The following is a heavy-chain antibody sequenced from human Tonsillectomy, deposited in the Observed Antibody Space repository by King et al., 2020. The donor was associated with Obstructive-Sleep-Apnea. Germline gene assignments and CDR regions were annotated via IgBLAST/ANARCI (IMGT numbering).Heavy chain of an antibody. CDR2: INPGGRST. V-gene: IGHV1-46*02. D-gene: IGHD2-21*02. J-gene: IGHJ4*02. CDR1: GYSFNIYS. Sequence: VQLVQSGAEVKKPGASVIISCRASGYSFNIYSVHWVRQAPGQGLEWVGRINPGGRSTTFARNFQGRVALTRDTSTTTVFMELSSLTSEDTAVYFCARVKTCPRDDDCSSLGYWGQGTLVTVAS. CDR3: ARVKTCPRDDDCSSLGY.